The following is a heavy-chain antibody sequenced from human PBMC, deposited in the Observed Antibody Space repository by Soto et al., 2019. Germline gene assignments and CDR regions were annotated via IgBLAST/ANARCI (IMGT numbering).Heavy chain of an antibody. D-gene: IGHD5-12*01. CDR2: IYTTGTT. CDR3: ARDQGYNGYETDWFDP. V-gene: IGHV4-4*07. J-gene: IGHJ5*02. CDR1: GDSMSSYY. Sequence: XATLSLTCTVSGDSMSSYYWSCIRHPAGRGLEWIGHIYTTGTTYFNPSLKSRVTMSLDTSKNQFSLRLRSVTAADTAVYYCARDQGYNGYETDWFDPWGQGTLVTVSS.